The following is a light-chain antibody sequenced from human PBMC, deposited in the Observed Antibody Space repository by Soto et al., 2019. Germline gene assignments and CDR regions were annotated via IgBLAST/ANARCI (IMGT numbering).Light chain of an antibody. CDR1: ALPKQY. J-gene: IGLJ2*01. V-gene: IGLV3-25*03. CDR3: QTANSRGTYVV. Sequence: SYELTQPPSVSVSPGQTARITCSGDALPKQYAYWYQQKPGQAPVLVIYKDSERPSGIPERFSGSSSGTTVTLTISGVQAEDGAEYYCQTANSRGTYVVFGGGTKLTVL. CDR2: KDS.